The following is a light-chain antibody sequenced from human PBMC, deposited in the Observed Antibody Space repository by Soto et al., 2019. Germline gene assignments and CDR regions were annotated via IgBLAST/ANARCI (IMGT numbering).Light chain of an antibody. V-gene: IGKV3-20*01. CDR3: QQYGVSPT. CDR2: AAS. CDR1: QSVTNYQ. J-gene: IGKJ4*01. Sequence: EIVLTQPPGTLSLSPGERATLSCRASQSVTNYQLAWFRQKPGQAPRLLIYAASTRATGIPDRFSGSGSGIDFTLTISRLEPEDSAVYYCQQYGVSPTFGGGTKVDIK.